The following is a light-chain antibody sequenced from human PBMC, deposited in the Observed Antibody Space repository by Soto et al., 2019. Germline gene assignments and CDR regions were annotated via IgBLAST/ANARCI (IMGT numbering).Light chain of an antibody. Sequence: EIVLTQSPGTLSLSPGARATLSCRASRSVSSKLAWYQQRPGQAPRLLIYSASNRATGIPDKFSGSWSGTDGTLTISRLEPEDFEVYYGQQYGPSPRTFGQGTKVDIK. CDR2: SAS. CDR3: QQYGPSPRT. J-gene: IGKJ1*01. V-gene: IGKV3-20*01. CDR1: RSVSSK.